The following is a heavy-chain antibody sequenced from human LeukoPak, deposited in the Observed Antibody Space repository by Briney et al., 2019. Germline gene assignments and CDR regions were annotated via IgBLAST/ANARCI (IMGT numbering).Heavy chain of an antibody. CDR2: FDPEDGET. CDR3: ATVGVSYCSSTSCYS. CDR1: GYTLTELA. D-gene: IGHD2-2*01. V-gene: IGHV1-24*01. J-gene: IGHJ4*02. Sequence: ASVKVSCKVSGYTLTELAMHWVRQAPGKGLEWMGGFDPEDGETIYAQKFQGRVTMTEDTSTDTAYMELSSLRSEDTAVYYCATVGVSYCSSTSCYSWGQGTLVTVSS.